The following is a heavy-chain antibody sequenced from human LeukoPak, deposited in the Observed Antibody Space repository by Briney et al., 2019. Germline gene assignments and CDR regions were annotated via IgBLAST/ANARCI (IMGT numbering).Heavy chain of an antibody. CDR2: IIPIFGTA. CDR3: ARGWLLLGYYYYGMDV. CDR1: GGTFSSYA. D-gene: IGHD3-22*01. Sequence: SVKVSCKASGGTFSSYAISWVRQAPGQGLEWMGGIIPIFGTANYAQKLQGRVTMTTDTSTSTAYMELRSLRSDDTAVYYCARGWLLLGYYYYGMDVWGQGTTVTVSS. J-gene: IGHJ6*02. V-gene: IGHV1-69*05.